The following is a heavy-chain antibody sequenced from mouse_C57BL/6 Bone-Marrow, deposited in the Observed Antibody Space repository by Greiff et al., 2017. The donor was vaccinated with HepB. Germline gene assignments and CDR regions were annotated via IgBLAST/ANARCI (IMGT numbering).Heavy chain of an antibody. V-gene: IGHV1-39*01. Sequence: VQLQPSGPELVKPGASVKISCKASGYSFTDYNMNWVKQSNGKSLEWIVVINPNYGTTSYNQKFKFKATLTVDQSSSTAYMQLNSLSSEDSAVYYCERENSNYGYFDVWGTGTPGTVPS. CDR3: ERENSNYGYFDV. CDR2: INPNYGTT. CDR1: GYSFTDYN. J-gene: IGHJ1*03. D-gene: IGHD2-5*01.